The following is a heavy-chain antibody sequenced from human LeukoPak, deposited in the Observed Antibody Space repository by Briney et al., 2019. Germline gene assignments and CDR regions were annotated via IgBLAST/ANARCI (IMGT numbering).Heavy chain of an antibody. CDR3: ARVARGQLVQFDY. D-gene: IGHD6-6*01. CDR1: GYTFTTYY. V-gene: IGHV1-46*01. CDR2: VNPSGGST. Sequence: ASVKVSCKASGYTFTTYYLHWVRQAPGQGLEWVGIVNPSGGSTNYAQKFQGRVTMTRDTSTSTVYTELSSLRSEDTAIYYCARVARGQLVQFDYWGQGTLVTVSS. J-gene: IGHJ4*02.